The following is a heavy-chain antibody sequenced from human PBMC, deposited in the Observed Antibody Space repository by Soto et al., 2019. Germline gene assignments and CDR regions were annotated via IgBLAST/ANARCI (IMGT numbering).Heavy chain of an antibody. D-gene: IGHD6-13*01. Sequence: SLRLSCAASGFTFSSYTMHWVRQAPGKGLEWVAVISYDGSNKYYADSVKGRFTISRDNSKNTLYLQMNSLRAEDTAVYYCARSEAAAGHVFDDWGQGTLVTVSS. CDR3: ARSEAAAGHVFDD. CDR1: GFTFSSYT. J-gene: IGHJ4*02. V-gene: IGHV3-30-3*01. CDR2: ISYDGSNK.